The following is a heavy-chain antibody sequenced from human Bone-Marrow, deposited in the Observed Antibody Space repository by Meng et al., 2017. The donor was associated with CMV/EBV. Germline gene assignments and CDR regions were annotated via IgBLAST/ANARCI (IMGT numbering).Heavy chain of an antibody. CDR1: GFTFSDYY. J-gene: IGHJ4*02. Sequence: GESLKISCAASGFTFSDYYMNWVRQAPGKGLEWVSSISSSSTIYYADSVKGRFTISRDNAKNSLYLQMNSLRAEDTAVYYCARESAVDGDYALDYWGQGTLVTVSS. D-gene: IGHD4-17*01. V-gene: IGHV3-69-1*01. CDR3: ARESAVDGDYALDY. CDR2: ISSSSTI.